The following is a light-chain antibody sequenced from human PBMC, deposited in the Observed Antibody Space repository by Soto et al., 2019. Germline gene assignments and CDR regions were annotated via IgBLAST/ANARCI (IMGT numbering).Light chain of an antibody. V-gene: IGKV2-24*01. J-gene: IGKJ5*01. CDR1: QSLVRSDGNAY. Sequence: EIVMTQTPRSLPVTLGQPVSISCKSSQSLVRSDGNAYLNWLHQRTGQPPSLLIYKVSNRFTGAPNRCSGSGASTDFTLRISREEAEDVGIYLCMQVAQLRPFGQGTRLEIK. CDR3: MQVAQLRP. CDR2: KVS.